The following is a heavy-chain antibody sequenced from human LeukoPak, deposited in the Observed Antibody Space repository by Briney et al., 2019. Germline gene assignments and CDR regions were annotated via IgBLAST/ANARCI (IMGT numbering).Heavy chain of an antibody. Sequence: ASVKVSCKASGYTFTGYYMHWVRQAPGQGLEWMGWINPNSGGTNNAQKFQGRVTMTRDTSISTAYMELSRLRSDDTAVYYCARADDYYDSSGYYAHWGQGTLVTVSS. CDR1: GYTFTGYY. J-gene: IGHJ4*02. D-gene: IGHD3-22*01. CDR3: ARADDYYDSSGYYAH. V-gene: IGHV1-2*02. CDR2: INPNSGGT.